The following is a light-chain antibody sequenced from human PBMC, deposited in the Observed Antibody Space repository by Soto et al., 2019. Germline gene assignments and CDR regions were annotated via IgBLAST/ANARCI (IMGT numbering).Light chain of an antibody. J-gene: IGKJ4*01. CDR3: QQYNKWPT. CDR2: GAS. V-gene: IGKV3-15*01. Sequence: EIVMTQSPATLPVSPGERATLSCRASQSVSSNLAWYQQKPGQAPRLLIYGASTRATGIPARFSGSGSGTEFTLTISSLQSEDFAVYYCQQYNKWPTFGGGTKVEIK. CDR1: QSVSSN.